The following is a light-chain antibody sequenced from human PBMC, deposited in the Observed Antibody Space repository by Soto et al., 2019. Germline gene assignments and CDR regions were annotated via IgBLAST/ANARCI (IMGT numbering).Light chain of an antibody. CDR3: NSYTSRHTLV. CDR2: EVS. CDR1: SSDVGGHNF. J-gene: IGLJ2*01. V-gene: IGLV2-14*01. Sequence: QSVLTQPASVSGSPGQSITISCTGTSSDVGGHNFVSWYQQHPGKAPKLMIYEVSNRPSGVSNRFSGSKSDNTASLTISGLQAGDEADYYCNSYTSRHTLVFGGGTKLTVL.